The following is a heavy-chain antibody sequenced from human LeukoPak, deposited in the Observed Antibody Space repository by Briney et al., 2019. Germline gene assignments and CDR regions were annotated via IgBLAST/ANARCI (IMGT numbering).Heavy chain of an antibody. V-gene: IGHV3-9*01. D-gene: IGHD4-23*01. CDR1: GFAFHNYA. Sequence: GRSLRLSCVGSGFAFHNYAMHWVRRPPGEGLEWVSAINWNSDTKAYADSVKGRFTISRDRARNSLYLQMDSLRPEDTALYYCAKDTGGNGAYFYAMDVWGQGTSVTVSS. J-gene: IGHJ6*02. CDR3: AKDTGGNGAYFYAMDV. CDR2: INWNSDTK.